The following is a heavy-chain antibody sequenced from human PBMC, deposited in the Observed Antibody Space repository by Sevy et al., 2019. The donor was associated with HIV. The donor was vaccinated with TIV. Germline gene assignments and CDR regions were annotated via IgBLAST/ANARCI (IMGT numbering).Heavy chain of an antibody. D-gene: IGHD2-8*02. Sequence: GGSLRLSCAASGFTFSSYWMSWVRQAPGKGLEWVANIKQDGSEKYYVDSVKGRFTISRDNAKNSLYVQMNSLRAEDTAVYYGARDCECTGGVCYFMDVWGQGTTVTVSS. CDR2: IKQDGSEK. CDR3: ARDCECTGGVCYFMDV. CDR1: GFTFSSYW. J-gene: IGHJ6*02. V-gene: IGHV3-7*03.